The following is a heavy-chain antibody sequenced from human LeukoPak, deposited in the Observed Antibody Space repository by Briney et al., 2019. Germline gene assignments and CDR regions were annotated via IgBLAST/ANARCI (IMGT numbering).Heavy chain of an antibody. J-gene: IGHJ5*02. CDR3: ARSTLGYCSGGSCSWFDP. CDR2: IYYSGTT. Sequence: SETLSLTCTVSGGSISSYYWSWIRQPAGKGLEWIGYIYYSGTTNYNPSLKSRVTISGDTSKNQFSLKLSSVTAADTAVYYCARSTLGYCSGGSCSWFDPWGQGTLVTVSS. CDR1: GGSISSYY. V-gene: IGHV4-59*01. D-gene: IGHD2-15*01.